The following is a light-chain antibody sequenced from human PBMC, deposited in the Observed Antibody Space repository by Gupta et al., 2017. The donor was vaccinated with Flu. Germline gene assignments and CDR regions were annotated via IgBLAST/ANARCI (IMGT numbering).Light chain of an antibody. CDR1: SGHSSYA. J-gene: IGLJ3*02. V-gene: IGLV4-69*01. CDR3: QTWGTGIRV. CDR2: VNSDGSH. Sequence: SGHSSYAIAWHQQQPEKGPRYLMKVNSDGSHTKGDGIPDRFSGSSSGAERYLTISSLQSEDEADYYCQTWGTGIRVFGGGTKLTVL.